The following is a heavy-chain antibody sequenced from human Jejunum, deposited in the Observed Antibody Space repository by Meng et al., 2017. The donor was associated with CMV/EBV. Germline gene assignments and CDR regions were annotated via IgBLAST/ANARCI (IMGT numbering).Heavy chain of an antibody. J-gene: IGHJ4*02. CDR2: ISVGNGNT. D-gene: IGHD6-19*01. CDR3: VRYSNAWYDY. Sequence: QVQHVQSGAEVKKPGASVKVSCKASGCTFSNYAIHWVRQAPGQRLEWMGWISVGNGNTRYSQKFQDRVTITRDRSASTAYMELSSLRFEDTAVYYCVRYSNAWYDYWGPGTLVTVSS. CDR1: GCTFSNYA. V-gene: IGHV1-3*01.